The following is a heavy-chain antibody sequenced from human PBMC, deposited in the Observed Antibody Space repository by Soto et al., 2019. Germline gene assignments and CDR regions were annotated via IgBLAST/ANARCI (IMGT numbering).Heavy chain of an antibody. V-gene: IGHV5-10-1*01. CDR3: ATTRAFSPWHI. Sequence: GESLKISCKGSGYSFTSYWISWVRQMLGKGLEWMGRIDPSDSYTNYSPSFQGHVTISADKSISTAYLQWSSLKASDTAMYYCATTRAFSPWHIWGQGTMVTVSS. CDR1: GYSFTSYW. J-gene: IGHJ3*02. CDR2: IDPSDSYT.